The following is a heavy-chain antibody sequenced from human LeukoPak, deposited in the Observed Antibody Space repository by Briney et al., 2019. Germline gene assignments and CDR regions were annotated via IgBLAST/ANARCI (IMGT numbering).Heavy chain of an antibody. V-gene: IGHV4-59*12. CDR3: ARDRREVYYYDSSGYGT. J-gene: IGHJ4*02. CDR2: IYYSGST. D-gene: IGHD3-22*01. CDR1: GGSISSYY. Sequence: SETLSLTCTVSGGSISSYYWSWIRQPPGKGLEWIGYIYYSGSTNYNPSLKSRVTISVDKSKNQFSLKLSSVTAADTAVYYCARDRREVYYYDSSGYGTWGQGTLVTVSS.